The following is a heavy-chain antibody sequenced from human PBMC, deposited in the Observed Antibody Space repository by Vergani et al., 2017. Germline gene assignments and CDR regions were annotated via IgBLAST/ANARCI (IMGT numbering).Heavy chain of an antibody. CDR1: GFTLSSYG. CDR2: ISYDGSKK. V-gene: IGHV3-30*18. Sequence: QVQLVESGGGVVQPGRSLRLSCAASGFTLSSYGMHWVRQAPGKGMEWVAVISYDGSKKYYADAVKGRFTISRDNSKNTLYLQMNSLRAEDTAVYYCAKFGDSRLVRAGGGYWGQGTTVTVSS. J-gene: IGHJ6*02. D-gene: IGHD3-22*01. CDR3: AKFGDSRLVRAGGGY.